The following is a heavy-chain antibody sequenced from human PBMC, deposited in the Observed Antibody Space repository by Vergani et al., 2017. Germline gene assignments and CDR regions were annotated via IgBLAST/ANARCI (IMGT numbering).Heavy chain of an antibody. J-gene: IGHJ5*02. D-gene: IGHD3-3*01. CDR2: IRYDGSNK. CDR1: GFTFRCYG. V-gene: IGHV3-30*02. CDR3: AKDSNRITIFGTLFDP. Sequence: QVQLVESGGGVVQPGGSLRLSCAASGFTFRCYGMHWVRQAPGKGLEWVAFIRYDGSNKYYADSVKGRFTITRDNYKTMLYLQMNSLRAEDSAVYYCAKDSNRITIFGTLFDPWGQGTLVTVSS.